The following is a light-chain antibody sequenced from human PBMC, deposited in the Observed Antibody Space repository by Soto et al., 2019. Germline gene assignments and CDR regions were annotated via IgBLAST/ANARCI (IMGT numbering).Light chain of an antibody. Sequence: EIVMTQSPATLSVSPGERATLSCRASQSVSSNLAWYQQKPGQAPRLLIYGASTRATGIPARFSGSGSGTEFTLTISSLQSEDFAVYYCQQYNNWPWTFRQGTKVEI. CDR1: QSVSSN. V-gene: IGKV3-15*01. CDR2: GAS. CDR3: QQYNNWPWT. J-gene: IGKJ1*01.